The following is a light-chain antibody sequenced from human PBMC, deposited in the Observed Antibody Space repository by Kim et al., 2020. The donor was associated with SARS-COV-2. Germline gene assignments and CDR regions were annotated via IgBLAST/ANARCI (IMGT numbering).Light chain of an antibody. CDR1: KLGDKY. CDR3: QAWDSSTVV. V-gene: IGLV3-1*01. J-gene: IGLJ2*01. Sequence: SYELTQPPSVSVSPGQTASITCSGDKLGDKYACWYQQKPGQSPVLVLYQDSKRPSGIPERFSGSNSGNTATLTISGTQAMDEADYSCQAWDSSTVVFGGGTQLTVL. CDR2: QDS.